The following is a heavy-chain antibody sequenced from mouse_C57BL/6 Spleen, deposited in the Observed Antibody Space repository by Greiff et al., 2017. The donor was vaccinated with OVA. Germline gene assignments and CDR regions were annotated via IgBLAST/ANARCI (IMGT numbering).Heavy chain of an antibody. CDR2: INPSNGGT. CDR3: ARLGGSRGHWYFDV. CDR1: GYTFTSYW. D-gene: IGHD1-1*01. J-gene: IGHJ1*03. Sequence: VQLQQPGTELVKPGASVKLSCKASGYTFTSYWMHWVKQRPGQGLEWIGNINPSNGGTNYNEKFKSKATLTVDKSSSTAYMQLSSLTSEDSAVYYCARLGGSRGHWYFDVWGTGTTVTVSS. V-gene: IGHV1-53*01.